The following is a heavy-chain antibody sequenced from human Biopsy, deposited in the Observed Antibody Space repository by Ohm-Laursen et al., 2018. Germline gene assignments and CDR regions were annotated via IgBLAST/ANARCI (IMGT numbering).Heavy chain of an antibody. CDR2: ISWNSVGI. V-gene: IGHV3-9*01. Sequence: SLRLSCAASGFIFADYAMHWVRQAPGKGLEWVSGISWNSVGIGYADSVKGRFTISRDNAKNFLSLEMNNQRPEDTALYYCAKMHCSGGSCYPNAWEMGGHGTRVTVS. D-gene: IGHD2-15*01. CDR3: AKMHCSGGSCYPNAWEM. J-gene: IGHJ3*01. CDR1: GFIFADYA.